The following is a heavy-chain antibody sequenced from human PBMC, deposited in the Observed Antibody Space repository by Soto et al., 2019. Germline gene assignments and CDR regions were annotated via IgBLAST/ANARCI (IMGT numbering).Heavy chain of an antibody. D-gene: IGHD3-3*01. CDR2: IYSSRST. Sequence: SETLSLTCTVSGGAINSYYWTWIRQPAGKGLEWIGRIYSSRSTKYNPSLQSRVTMSLDTSKNQFSLRLTSVTAADTAVYYCARGHRFSDWFDPWGQGTLVTVSS. J-gene: IGHJ5*02. CDR1: GGAINSYY. CDR3: ARGHRFSDWFDP. V-gene: IGHV4-4*07.